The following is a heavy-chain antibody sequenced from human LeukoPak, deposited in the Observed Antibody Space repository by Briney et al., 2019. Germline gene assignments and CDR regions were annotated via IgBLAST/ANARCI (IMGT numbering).Heavy chain of an antibody. CDR3: ARAERGAAADPEYYFDY. V-gene: IGHV4-34*01. D-gene: IGHD6-13*01. CDR1: GGSFSGYY. J-gene: IGHJ4*02. Sequence: SETLSLTCAVYGGSFSGYYWSWIRQPPGKGLEWIGSIYHSGSTYYNPSLKSRVTISVDTSKNQFSLKLSSVTAADTAVYYCARAERGAAADPEYYFDYWGQGTLVTVSS. CDR2: IYHSGST.